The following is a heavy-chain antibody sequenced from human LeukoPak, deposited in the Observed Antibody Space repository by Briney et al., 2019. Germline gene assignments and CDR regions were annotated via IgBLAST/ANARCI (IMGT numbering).Heavy chain of an antibody. CDR3: ARDATTVVTPSYYYYMDV. J-gene: IGHJ6*03. Sequence: ASVKVSCKASGGTFSSYAISWVRQAPGQGLEWMGGIIPIFGTANYAQKLQGRVTMTTDTSTSTAYMELRSLRSDDTAVYYCARDATTVVTPSYYYYMDVWGKGTTVTVSS. D-gene: IGHD4-23*01. CDR2: IIPIFGTA. V-gene: IGHV1-69*05. CDR1: GGTFSSYA.